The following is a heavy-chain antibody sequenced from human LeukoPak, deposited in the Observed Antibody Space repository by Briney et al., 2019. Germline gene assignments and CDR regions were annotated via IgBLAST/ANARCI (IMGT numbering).Heavy chain of an antibody. Sequence: GGSLRLSCAASGFTFSRYWMSWVRQAPGKGLEWVANIKPDGSEKYYVDSVRDRFTISRDNAKNSLYLQMNSLRAEDTALYYCARDGVAATNSDYWGQGTLVTVSS. CDR2: IKPDGSEK. J-gene: IGHJ4*02. CDR3: ARDGVAATNSDY. CDR1: GFTFSRYW. V-gene: IGHV3-7*03. D-gene: IGHD2-15*01.